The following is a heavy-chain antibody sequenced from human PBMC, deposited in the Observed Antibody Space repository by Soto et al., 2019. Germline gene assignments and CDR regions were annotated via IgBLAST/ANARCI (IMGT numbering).Heavy chain of an antibody. V-gene: IGHV4-34*01. Sequence: SETLSLTCAVYGGSFSGYYWSWIRQPPGKGLEWIGEINHSGSTNYNPSLKSQVTISVDTSKNQFSLKLSSVTAADTAVYYCARDHSSSYYYYGMDVWDQGTTVTVSS. J-gene: IGHJ6*02. CDR1: GGSFSGYY. CDR2: INHSGST. CDR3: ARDHSSSYYYYGMDV.